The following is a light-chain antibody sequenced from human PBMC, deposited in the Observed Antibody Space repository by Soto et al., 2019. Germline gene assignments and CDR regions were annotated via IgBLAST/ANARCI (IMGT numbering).Light chain of an antibody. Sequence: VVLTHSPATLSLSPGDRATLSCRASRHVYINALGWYQQKPGRTPTLLIYGASTRATDIPDRFSATGSGTDFSLTISGVEPEDSAVYYCQQYGASPFTFGPGTRLEI. CDR2: GAS. CDR1: RHVYINA. CDR3: QQYGASPFT. J-gene: IGKJ3*01. V-gene: IGKV3-20*01.